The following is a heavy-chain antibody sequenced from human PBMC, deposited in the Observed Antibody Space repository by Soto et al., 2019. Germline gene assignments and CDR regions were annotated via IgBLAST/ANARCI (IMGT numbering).Heavy chain of an antibody. CDR2: MYHTGST. J-gene: IGHJ5*02. D-gene: IGHD6-19*01. V-gene: IGHV4-4*02. CDR1: GGSISSSYW. Sequence: QVQLQESGPGLVKPSGTLSLTCAVSGGSISSSYWWSWVRQPPGKGLEWIGEMYHTGSTNYNPSLKTRVTISVDKSKNQFSLRVSSVTAADTAVYYCARKQWVVPNWFDPWGQGILVTVSS. CDR3: ARKQWVVPNWFDP.